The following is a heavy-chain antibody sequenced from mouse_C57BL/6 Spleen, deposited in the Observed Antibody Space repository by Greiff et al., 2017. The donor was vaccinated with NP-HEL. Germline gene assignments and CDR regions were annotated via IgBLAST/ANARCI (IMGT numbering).Heavy chain of an antibody. CDR2: IWGVGST. V-gene: IGHV2-6*01. CDR3: DRTGTGAMDY. CDR1: GFSLTSYG. Sequence: QVQLQQSGPGLVAPSQSLSITCTVSGFSLTSYGVDWVRQSPGKGLEWLGVIWGVGSTNYNSALKSRLSISKDNSKSQVFLKMNSLQTDDTAMYYCDRTGTGAMDYWGQGTSVTVSS. J-gene: IGHJ4*01. D-gene: IGHD4-1*01.